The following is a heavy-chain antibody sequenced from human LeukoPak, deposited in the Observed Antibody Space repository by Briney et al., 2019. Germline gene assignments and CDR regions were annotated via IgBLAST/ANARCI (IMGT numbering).Heavy chain of an antibody. D-gene: IGHD6-13*01. CDR1: GGSFSGYY. Sequence: SETLSLTCAVYGGSFSGYYWSWIRQPPGKGLEWIGEINHNGSTNYNPSLKSRVTISVDTSKNQFSLKLSSVTAADTAVYYCARVFGSSWYRYYWFDPWGQGTLVTVSS. V-gene: IGHV4-34*01. J-gene: IGHJ5*02. CDR2: INHNGST. CDR3: ARVFGSSWYRYYWFDP.